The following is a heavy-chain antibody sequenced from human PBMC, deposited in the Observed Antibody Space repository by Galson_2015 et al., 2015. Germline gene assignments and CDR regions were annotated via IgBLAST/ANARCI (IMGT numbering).Heavy chain of an antibody. J-gene: IGHJ4*02. CDR1: GFPFSNVW. CDR2: IKSRADGGAT. Sequence: SLRLSCAAAGFPFSNVWMSWVRQGPGKGLVWVGRIKSRADGGATDYAAPVKGRFTISRHNSKNTLNLQMNSLKTEDTAVFYCTADPLMPSVTPLDYWGQGSLVTVSS. D-gene: IGHD4-17*01. CDR3: TADPLMPSVTPLDY. V-gene: IGHV3-15*01.